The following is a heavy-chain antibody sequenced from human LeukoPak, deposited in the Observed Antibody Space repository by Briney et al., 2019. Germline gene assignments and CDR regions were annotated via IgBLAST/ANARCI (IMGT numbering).Heavy chain of an antibody. CDR3: ARGPIFSSARWFDP. J-gene: IGHJ5*02. Sequence: PGGSLRLSCVASGFTFSDYYMSWIRQAPGKGLEWVSYISSSGSTIYYADSVKGRFTISRDNAKNSLYLQMNSLRAEDTAVYYCARGPIFSSARWFDPWGQGTLVTVSS. D-gene: IGHD3-3*02. CDR2: ISSSGSTI. CDR1: GFTFSDYY. V-gene: IGHV3-11*01.